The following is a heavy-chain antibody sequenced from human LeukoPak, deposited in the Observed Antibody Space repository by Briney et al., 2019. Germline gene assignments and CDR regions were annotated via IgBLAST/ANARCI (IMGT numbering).Heavy chain of an antibody. Sequence: PGGSLRLSCAASGFTFSDYGMTWVRQAPGKGLEWVSAISGSGGSTHYADSVKGRFTISRDNAKNSLYLQMNSLRVEDTAVYYCAELGVTMIGGVWGKGTTVAISS. CDR1: GFTFSDYG. CDR2: ISGSGGST. D-gene: IGHD3-10*02. J-gene: IGHJ6*04. CDR3: AELGVTMIGGV. V-gene: IGHV3-23*01.